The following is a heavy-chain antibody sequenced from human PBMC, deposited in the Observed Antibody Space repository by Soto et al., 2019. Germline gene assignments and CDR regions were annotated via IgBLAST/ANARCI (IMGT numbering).Heavy chain of an antibody. D-gene: IGHD6-19*01. CDR1: GGSISSYY. Sequence: SETLSLICTVSGGSISSYYWSWIRQPPGKGLEWIGYIYYSGSTNYNPSLKSRVTISVDTSKNQFSLKLSSVTAADTAVYYCARSSSGWTPFDYWGQGTLVTVSS. CDR2: IYYSGST. J-gene: IGHJ4*02. CDR3: ARSSSGWTPFDY. V-gene: IGHV4-59*01.